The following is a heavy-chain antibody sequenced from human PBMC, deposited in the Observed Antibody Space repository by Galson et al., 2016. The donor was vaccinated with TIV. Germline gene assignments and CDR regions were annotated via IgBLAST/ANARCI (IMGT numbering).Heavy chain of an antibody. V-gene: IGHV3-66*02. CDR1: TFTVNNNY. CDR2: ISGGGAT. CDR3: ARDRRFCGNECFIHYYYGMDV. J-gene: IGHJ6*02. Sequence: SLRLSCAASTFTVNNNYMSWVRLAPGRGLEWVSIISGGGATNYADSVKGRFTISRDNSKNVLYLQMSRLRVEDTALYYCARDRRFCGNECFIHYYYGMDVCGQGTPVTVSS. D-gene: IGHD4-23*01.